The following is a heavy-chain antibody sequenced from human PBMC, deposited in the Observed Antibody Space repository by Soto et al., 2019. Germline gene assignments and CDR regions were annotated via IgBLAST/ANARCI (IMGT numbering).Heavy chain of an antibody. CDR1: GGSISSGGYY. J-gene: IGHJ1*01. CDR3: ARQGPPRTQLNCSGGSCYSGYFQH. D-gene: IGHD2-15*01. Sequence: PSETLSLTCTVSGGSISSGGYYWSWIRQHPGKGLEWIGYIYYSGSTYYNPSLKSRVTISVDTSKNQFSLKLSPVTAADTAVYYCARQGPPRTQLNCSGGSCYSGYFQHWGQGTLVTVSS. CDR2: IYYSGST. V-gene: IGHV4-31*03.